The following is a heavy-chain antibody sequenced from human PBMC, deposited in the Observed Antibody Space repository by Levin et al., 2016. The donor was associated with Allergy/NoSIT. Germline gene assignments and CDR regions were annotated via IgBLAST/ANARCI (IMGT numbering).Heavy chain of an antibody. CDR2: ISSNSMYT. Sequence: GESLKISCVGSGFSFSGYPMNWIRQAPGKGLEYISYISSNSMYTDYADSVKGRFTISRDNAKNSLYLQMNSLRAEDTAVYYCVKDHFGYSLGLTGSRFDDWGQGTLVTVSS. CDR1: GFSFSGYP. D-gene: IGHD5-18*01. V-gene: IGHV3-11*03. CDR3: VKDHFGYSLGLTGSRFDD. J-gene: IGHJ4*02.